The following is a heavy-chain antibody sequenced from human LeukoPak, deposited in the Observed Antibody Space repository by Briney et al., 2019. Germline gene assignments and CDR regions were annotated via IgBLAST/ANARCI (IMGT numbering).Heavy chain of an antibody. D-gene: IGHD1-26*01. CDR3: ARLGGSHGNYYYYYMDV. Sequence: GESLKISCKGSGYSFTSYWIGWVRQMPGKGLEWMGIIYPGDSDTRYSPSFQGQVTISADKSISTAYLQWSSLKASDTAMYYCARLGGSHGNYYYYYMDVWGKGTTVTISS. J-gene: IGHJ6*03. CDR1: GYSFTSYW. CDR2: IYPGDSDT. V-gene: IGHV5-51*01.